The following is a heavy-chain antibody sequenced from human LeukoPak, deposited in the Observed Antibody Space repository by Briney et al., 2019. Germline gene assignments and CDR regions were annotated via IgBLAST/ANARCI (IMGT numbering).Heavy chain of an antibody. D-gene: IGHD6-13*01. CDR3: ARAPRNSSTMLDY. J-gene: IGHJ4*02. CDR1: GYTFTSYW. V-gene: IGHV1-46*01. CDR2: INPYVFST. Sequence: ASVKVSCKASGYTFTSYWIQWVRQAPGQGLEWMVFINPYVFSTAYAHRFQRRITITSDTSTSTVYIDFSSLRSEDTALYYYARAPRNSSTMLDYWGQGTLVTVSS.